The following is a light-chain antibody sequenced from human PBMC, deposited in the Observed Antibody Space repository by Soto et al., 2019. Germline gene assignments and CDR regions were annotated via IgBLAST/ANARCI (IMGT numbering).Light chain of an antibody. Sequence: DIVMTQSPLSLPVTPGEPASISCRSSQSLQHSNGYKYLDWYLQKPGQSPQLLIYLGSNRASGVPDRFSGSGSGTDFTLKISRVEAEDVGVYYCMQALQTPYTFGQGTKLEIK. CDR2: LGS. V-gene: IGKV2-28*01. CDR1: QSLQHSNGYKY. J-gene: IGKJ2*01. CDR3: MQALQTPYT.